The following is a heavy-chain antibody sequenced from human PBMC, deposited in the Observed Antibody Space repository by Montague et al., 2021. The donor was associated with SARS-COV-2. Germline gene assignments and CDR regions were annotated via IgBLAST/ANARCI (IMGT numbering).Heavy chain of an antibody. CDR2: ISDSGST. V-gene: IGHV4-59*08. Sequence: SETLSLTCTVSGGSISSFYWSWIRQPPGKGLEWIGDISDSGSTNYNPSLTSRVTMSVDTSKDQFSLKVNSVTAADTAVYYCARHYSATLPAVYWGQRTLVAVSS. CDR1: GGSISSFY. J-gene: IGHJ4*02. CDR3: ARHYSATLPAVY. D-gene: IGHD2-15*01.